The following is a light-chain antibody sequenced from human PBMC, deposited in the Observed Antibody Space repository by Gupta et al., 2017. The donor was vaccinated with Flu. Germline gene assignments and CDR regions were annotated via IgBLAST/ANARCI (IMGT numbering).Light chain of an antibody. Sequence: AIQMTQSPSSLSASVGDTVTITCRASQGIRNDLGWYQQKPGRAPRLLIYATSSLQTGVPSRFSGSGSGTDFTLTISSLHPEDSATYYCLQDYNYPRTFGQGTKVEIK. CDR2: ATS. CDR1: QGIRND. J-gene: IGKJ1*01. CDR3: LQDYNYPRT. V-gene: IGKV1-6*01.